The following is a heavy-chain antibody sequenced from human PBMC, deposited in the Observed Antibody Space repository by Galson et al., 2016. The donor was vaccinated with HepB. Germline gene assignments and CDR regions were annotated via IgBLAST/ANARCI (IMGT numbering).Heavy chain of an antibody. J-gene: IGHJ4*02. CDR2: INHRGSS. D-gene: IGHD5-12*01. CDR3: SRDPMYGGFGDV. V-gene: IGHV4-34*01. CDR1: GGSFSGQY. Sequence: SETLSLTCAVNGGSFSGQYWRWIRQPPGKGLEWIGEINHRGSSNYNPSLRGRVTMSVDTSANQFSLKLNSVTAADTAVYYCSRDPMYGGFGDVRAQGILVTVSS.